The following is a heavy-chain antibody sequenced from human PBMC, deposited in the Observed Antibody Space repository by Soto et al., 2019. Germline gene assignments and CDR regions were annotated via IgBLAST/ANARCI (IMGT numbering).Heavy chain of an antibody. CDR3: AKILPYYYGSGSYSGFTY. CDR1: GFTFSSYG. Sequence: PGGSLRLSCAASGFTFSSYGMHWVRQAPGKGLEWVAVISYDGSNKYYADSVKGRYTISRDKSKNTLYLQMNSRRAEDTAVYYFAKILPYYYGSGSYSGFTYWGQGTPVSVSS. D-gene: IGHD3-10*01. J-gene: IGHJ4*02. CDR2: ISYDGSNK. V-gene: IGHV3-30*18.